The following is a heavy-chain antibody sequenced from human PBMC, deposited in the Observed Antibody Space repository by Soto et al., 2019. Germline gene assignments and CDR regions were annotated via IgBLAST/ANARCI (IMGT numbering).Heavy chain of an antibody. CDR1: GGTFSSYT. V-gene: IGHV1-69*02. J-gene: IGHJ4*02. CDR3: ARQEGRRYYFDY. CDR2: IIPILGIA. Sequence: QVQLVQSGAEVKKPGSSVKVSCKASGGTFSSYTISWVRQAPGQGLEWMGRIIPILGIANYAQKFQGRVTFTEDKPTSTAYIELSSLRSEDTAVYYCARQEGRRYYFDYWGQGTLVTVSS.